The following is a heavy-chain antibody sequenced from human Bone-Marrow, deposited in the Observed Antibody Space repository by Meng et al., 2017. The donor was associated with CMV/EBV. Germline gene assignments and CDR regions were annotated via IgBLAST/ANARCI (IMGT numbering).Heavy chain of an antibody. D-gene: IGHD3-3*02. CDR1: GGTFSSYA. V-gene: IGHV1-46*01. CDR3: ARAGHFWSGYSPWFDP. CDR2: INPSGGST. Sequence: ASVKVSCKASGGTFSSYAISWVRQAPGQGLEWMGIINPSGGSTSYAQKFQGRVTMTRDTSTSTVYMELSSLRSEDTAVYYCARAGHFWSGYSPWFDPWGQGTLVTASS. J-gene: IGHJ5*02.